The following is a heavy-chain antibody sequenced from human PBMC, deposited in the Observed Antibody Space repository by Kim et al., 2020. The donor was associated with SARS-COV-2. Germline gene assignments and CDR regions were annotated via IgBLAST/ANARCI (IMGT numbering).Heavy chain of an antibody. CDR1: GGPIRSYY. Sequence: SETLYLTCTVSGGPIRSYYWSWIRQPPGKGLEWIGYIYYSGSTNYNPSLKSRVTISVDTSKNQFSLNLSSVTAADTAVYYCTRGGGYFETWGQGTLVTVSS. J-gene: IGHJ4*02. D-gene: IGHD3-9*01. CDR3: TRGGGYFET. V-gene: IGHV4-59*01. CDR2: IYYSGST.